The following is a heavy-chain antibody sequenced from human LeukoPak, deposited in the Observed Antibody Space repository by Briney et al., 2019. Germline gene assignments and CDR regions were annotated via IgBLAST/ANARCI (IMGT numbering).Heavy chain of an antibody. D-gene: IGHD2-2*01. V-gene: IGHV3-23*01. CDR2: ISGSGGST. CDR3: ATTGEPAATGGYYYYGMDV. Sequence: PGGSLRLSCAASGFTFSSYAMSWVRQAPGKGLEWVSAISGSGGSTYYADSVKGRFTISRDNAKNSLFLQMNSLRGDDTAVYYCATTGEPAATGGYYYYGMDVWGQGTTVTVSS. CDR1: GFTFSSYA. J-gene: IGHJ6*02.